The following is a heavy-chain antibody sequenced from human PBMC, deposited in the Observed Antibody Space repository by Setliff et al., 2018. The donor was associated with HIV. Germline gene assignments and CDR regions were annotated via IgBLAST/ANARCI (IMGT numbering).Heavy chain of an antibody. CDR2: ITMEGSTK. Sequence: GGSLRLSCAASGFTLSRYWMHWVRQVPGKGLIWVSRITMEGSTKIYADYADSVKGRFTISRDNAKNTLYLQMNSLRAEDTAVYYCARARGSPTSYFDYWGQGTLVTVSS. CDR1: GFTLSRYW. CDR3: ARARGSPTSYFDY. J-gene: IGHJ4*02. V-gene: IGHV3-74*01. D-gene: IGHD1-26*01.